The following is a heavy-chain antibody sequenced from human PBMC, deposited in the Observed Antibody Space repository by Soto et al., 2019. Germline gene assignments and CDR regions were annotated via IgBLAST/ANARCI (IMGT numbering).Heavy chain of an antibody. J-gene: IGHJ4*02. V-gene: IGHV3-15*07. CDR2: IKSRTDGGTT. CDR3: TSTSTLGSGSWP. D-gene: IGHD3-10*01. Sequence: EVQLVESGGGLVKPGGSLRLSCAASGFTFSNAWMNWVRQAPGKGLEWVGRIKSRTDGGTTDYAAPVKGRFTFSRYDSQNTVYLQMNSLKTEDTAVYYCTSTSTLGSGSWPWGQGTLVTVSS. CDR1: GFTFSNAW.